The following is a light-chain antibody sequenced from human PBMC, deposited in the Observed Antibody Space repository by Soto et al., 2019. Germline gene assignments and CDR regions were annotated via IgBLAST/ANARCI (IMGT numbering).Light chain of an antibody. Sequence: EIVMTQSPATLSVSPGERATLSCRASQSVSSNLAWTQQKPGQAPRLLIYGASTRPSGIPARFSGSGSGPEFTLSISSLQSEDLAVYYCHQYNNWPQTFGQGTKLEIK. CDR1: QSVSSN. CDR2: GAS. CDR3: HQYNNWPQT. J-gene: IGKJ2*01. V-gene: IGKV3-15*01.